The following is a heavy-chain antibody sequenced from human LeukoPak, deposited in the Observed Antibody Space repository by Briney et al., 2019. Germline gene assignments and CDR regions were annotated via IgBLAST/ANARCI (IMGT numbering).Heavy chain of an antibody. CDR1: GYTFTACN. CDR2: INPNTGGT. CDR3: ARLGYCDGGCTSTDYWYFDL. J-gene: IGHJ2*01. Sequence: ASVQVSCKASGYTFTACNMHWVRQAPGQGLEWMGRINPNTGGTNYALKFRGRVSMTRDTSIRTVYMELTSLRSDDTAVYYCARLGYCDGGCTSTDYWYFDLWGRGTLVAVSS. D-gene: IGHD2-21*02. V-gene: IGHV1-2*06.